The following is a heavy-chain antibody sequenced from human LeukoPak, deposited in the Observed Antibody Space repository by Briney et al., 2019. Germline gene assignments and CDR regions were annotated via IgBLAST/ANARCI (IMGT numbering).Heavy chain of an antibody. Sequence: PGGSLRLSCAASGFTFSTYWMIWVRQAPGKGLEWVAYIKPDGGGKNYVDSVKGRFTISRDNAKNSLYLQMNSLRAEDTAMYYCARGSGWDLAYWGQGTLVTVSS. J-gene: IGHJ4*02. CDR2: IKPDGGGK. D-gene: IGHD3-3*01. CDR3: ARGSGWDLAY. CDR1: GFTFSTYW. V-gene: IGHV3-7*01.